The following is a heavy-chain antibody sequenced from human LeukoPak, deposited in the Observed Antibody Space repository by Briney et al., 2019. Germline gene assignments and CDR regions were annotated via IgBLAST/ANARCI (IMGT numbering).Heavy chain of an antibody. CDR2: ISDYNGNT. CDR1: GYTFTSYG. V-gene: IGHV1-18*01. CDR3: ARDLYRDSLPVSWFDP. D-gene: IGHD4-11*01. Sequence: ASVKVSCKASGYTFTSYGISWVRQAPGQGVEWMGWISDYNGNTNYAQKLQGRVNITTDTATSTAYIELRSLRSDDTAVYYCARDLYRDSLPVSWFDPWGQGTLVTVSS. J-gene: IGHJ5*02.